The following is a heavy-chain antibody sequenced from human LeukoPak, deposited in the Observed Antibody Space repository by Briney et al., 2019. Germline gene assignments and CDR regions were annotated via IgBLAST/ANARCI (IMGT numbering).Heavy chain of an antibody. J-gene: IGHJ4*02. D-gene: IGHD1-1*01. CDR1: GYTFTSYD. CDR3: ARFSVHPTLHDY. Sequence: ASVKVSCKASGYTFTSYDINWVRQATGQGLEWMGWMNPNSGNTGYAQKFQGRATMTRNTSISTAYMELSSLRSEDTAVYYCARFSVHPTLHDYWGQGTQVTVSS. V-gene: IGHV1-8*01. CDR2: MNPNSGNT.